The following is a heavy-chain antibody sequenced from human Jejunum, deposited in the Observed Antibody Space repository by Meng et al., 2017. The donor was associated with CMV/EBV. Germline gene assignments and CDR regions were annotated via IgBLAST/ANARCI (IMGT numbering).Heavy chain of an antibody. V-gene: IGHV3-23*03. D-gene: IGHD6-19*01. J-gene: IGHJ4*02. CDR1: GFRFSTYS. Sequence: SGFRFSTYSMGWVRQAPGKGLEWLSSIYGDATETYYADSVKGRFTISRDNSDNTLYLQINGLRADDSAVYYCVKDFKPDSGWDFDYWGQGTLVTVSS. CDR2: IYGDATET. CDR3: VKDFKPDSGWDFDY.